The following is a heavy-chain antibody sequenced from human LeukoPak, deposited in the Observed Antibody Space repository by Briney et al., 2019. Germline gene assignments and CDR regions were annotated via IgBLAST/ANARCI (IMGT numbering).Heavy chain of an antibody. CDR1: SGSISRYY. CDR2: IYHSGST. V-gene: IGHV4-38-2*02. J-gene: IGHJ4*02. CDR3: ARGLYDSSFYFDY. D-gene: IGHD3-22*01. Sequence: SETLSLTCTISSGSISRYYWGWIRQPPGKGLEWIGSIYHSGSTYYNPSLKSRVTISVDTSKNQFSLKLSSVTAADTAVYYCARGLYDSSFYFDYWGQGTLVTVSS.